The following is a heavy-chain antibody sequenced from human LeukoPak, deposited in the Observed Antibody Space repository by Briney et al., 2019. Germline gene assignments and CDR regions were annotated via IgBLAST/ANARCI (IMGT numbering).Heavy chain of an antibody. CDR2: INPSGGST. CDR1: RYTLTRYY. CDR3: ARIGCASTTGYGNSVDP. V-gene: IGHV1-46*01. D-gene: IGHD2-2*01. J-gene: IGHJ5*02. Sequence: GASVKVTCMGSRYTLTRYYMHWVRQAPGQGLEWMGIINPSGGSTSYAQKFQGRVTMTTDTSTSTAYMELRSLRSDDTAVYYCARIGCASTTGYGNSVDPEGQGTGVTVSS.